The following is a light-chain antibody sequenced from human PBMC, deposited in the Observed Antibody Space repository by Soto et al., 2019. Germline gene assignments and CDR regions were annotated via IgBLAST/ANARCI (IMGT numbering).Light chain of an antibody. CDR2: GVS. CDR1: QTVSSY. J-gene: IGKJ4*01. V-gene: IGKV3-11*01. Sequence: IVLTQSPATLSLSPGERATLSCRARQTVSSYLSWYQHKPGQAPRLLIYGVSNRATGIPARFSGSGSGTDFPLTLSSPEAGGSGVYYCQERYNWLTFGGGTKVEIK. CDR3: QERYNWLT.